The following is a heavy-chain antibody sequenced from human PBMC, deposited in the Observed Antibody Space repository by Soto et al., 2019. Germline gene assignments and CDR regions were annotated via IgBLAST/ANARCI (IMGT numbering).Heavy chain of an antibody. CDR3: ATGGYCSSTSCYNFFDY. CDR2: IYPGDSDT. V-gene: IGHV5-51*01. CDR1: GYTFTDYW. Sequence: GESLKISCKGSGYTFTDYWIGWVRQLPGKGLEWMGIIYPGDSDTRYSPSFQGHVTITVDKSIGTAYLQWSSLKASDTAMYYCATGGYCSSTSCYNFFDYWGQGTPVTVSS. J-gene: IGHJ4*02. D-gene: IGHD2-2*02.